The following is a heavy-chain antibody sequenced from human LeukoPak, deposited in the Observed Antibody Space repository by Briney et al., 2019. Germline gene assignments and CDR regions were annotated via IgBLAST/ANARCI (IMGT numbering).Heavy chain of an antibody. Sequence: SGPTLVNPTQTLTLTCTFSGFSLSTSGMCVSWIRQPPGKALEWLALIDWDDDKYYSTSLKTRLTISKDTSKNQVVLTMTNMDPVDTATYYCGRHYGSGSYYNPIDYWGQGTLVTVSS. D-gene: IGHD3-10*01. V-gene: IGHV2-70*01. J-gene: IGHJ4*02. CDR2: IDWDDDK. CDR1: GFSLSTSGMC. CDR3: GRHYGSGSYYNPIDY.